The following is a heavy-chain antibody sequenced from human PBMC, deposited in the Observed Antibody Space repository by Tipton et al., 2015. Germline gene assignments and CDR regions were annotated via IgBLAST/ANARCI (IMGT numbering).Heavy chain of an antibody. CDR2: IKPDGSES. Sequence: SLRLSCEASGFSFSNYWMTWVRQAPGKGLEWVANIKPDGSESYYLESVKGRFTFSRDNAKNSLYLQMNRLRAEDTAVYYCARTIPVAGTYGMDVWGQGTTVTVSS. CDR3: ARTIPVAGTYGMDV. CDR1: GFSFSNYW. V-gene: IGHV3-7*01. J-gene: IGHJ6*02. D-gene: IGHD6-19*01.